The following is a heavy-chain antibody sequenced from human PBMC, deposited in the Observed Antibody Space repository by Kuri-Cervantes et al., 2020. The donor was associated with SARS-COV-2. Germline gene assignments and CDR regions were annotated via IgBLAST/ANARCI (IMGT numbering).Heavy chain of an antibody. J-gene: IGHJ4*02. CDR1: GGSISSHY. D-gene: IGHD4-23*01. Sequence: ETLSLTCTVSGGSISSHYWSWIRQPPGKGLEWIGYIYYSGSTNYNPSLKSRVTISVDTSKNQFSLKLSSVTAADTAVYYCARDLGGSNYGGGDYWGQGTLVTVSS. CDR2: IYYSGST. CDR3: ARDLGGSNYGGGDY. V-gene: IGHV4-59*11.